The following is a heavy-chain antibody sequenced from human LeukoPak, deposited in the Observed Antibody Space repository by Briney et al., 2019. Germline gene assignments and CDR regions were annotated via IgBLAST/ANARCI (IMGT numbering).Heavy chain of an antibody. D-gene: IGHD3-10*01. CDR2: IYYSGSS. Sequence: SETLSLTCTVSAGSISSCYWSWVRQPPGRGLEWIGHIYYSGSSNYNPSLKSRVTISVDTSKNQFSLKLRSVTAADTAVYYCARRGSGSYSPFDYWGQGTLVTVSS. J-gene: IGHJ4*02. V-gene: IGHV4-59*08. CDR3: ARRGSGSYSPFDY. CDR1: AGSISSCY.